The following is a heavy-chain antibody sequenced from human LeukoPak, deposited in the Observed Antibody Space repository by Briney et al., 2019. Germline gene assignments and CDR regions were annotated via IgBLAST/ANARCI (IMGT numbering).Heavy chain of an antibody. D-gene: IGHD1-26*01. CDR1: GGSISFGGYY. CDR3: ARDLEWELAPYY. Sequence: SETLSLTCTVSGGSISFGGYYWSWIRLLPGKGLEWIGYMYDREKTDYNPSLRSRVIISLDTSKNQFSLKLNSVTAADTAVYYCARDLEWELAPYYWGQGTLVTVSS. CDR2: MYDREKT. V-gene: IGHV4-31*03. J-gene: IGHJ4*02.